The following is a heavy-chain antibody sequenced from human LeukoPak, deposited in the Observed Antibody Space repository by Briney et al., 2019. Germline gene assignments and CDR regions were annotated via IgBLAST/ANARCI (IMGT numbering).Heavy chain of an antibody. Sequence: GGSLRLSCAASGFTYSGYAMSWVRQTPGRGLEWVSTISGSDGSTYYADSVKGRFTISRDNSKNTLYLQMNSLRAEDTAVYYRAKDSTSAWAAYYFDYWGQGTLVTVSS. CDR3: AKDSTSAWAAYYFDY. J-gene: IGHJ4*02. CDR2: ISGSDGST. V-gene: IGHV3-23*01. D-gene: IGHD2-15*01. CDR1: GFTYSGYA.